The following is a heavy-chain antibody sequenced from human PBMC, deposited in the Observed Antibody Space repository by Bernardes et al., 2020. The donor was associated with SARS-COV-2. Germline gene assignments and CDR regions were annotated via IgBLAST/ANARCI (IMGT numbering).Heavy chain of an antibody. V-gene: IGHV4-4*07. CDR2: INPDGTT. J-gene: IGHJ4*02. D-gene: IGHD2-15*01. CDR3: ARDFRMLGYCSGSSCYNEYFDY. CDR1: GGSTSSYF. Sequence: SETLSLTCSVTGGSTSSYFWTWLRQPAGKGLEWIGRINPDGTTSYNPSLKNRVSMSLDTSVNQFSLKLTSLTAADTAVYFCARDFRMLGYCSGSSCYNEYFDYWGQGILVTVSS.